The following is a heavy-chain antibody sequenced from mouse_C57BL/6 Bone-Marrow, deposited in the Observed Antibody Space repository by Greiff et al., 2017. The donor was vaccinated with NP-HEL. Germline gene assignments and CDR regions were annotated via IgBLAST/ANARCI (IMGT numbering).Heavy chain of an antibody. J-gene: IGHJ2*01. Sequence: EVKLVESGGGLVKPGGSLKLSCAASGFTFSDYGMHWVRQAPEKGLEWVAYISSGSSTIYYADTVKGRFTIARDNAKNTLFLQMTSLRSEDTAMYYCARNRGRGYYFDYWGQGTTLTVSS. CDR1: GFTFSDYG. CDR3: ARNRGRGYYFDY. CDR2: ISSGSSTI. V-gene: IGHV5-17*01.